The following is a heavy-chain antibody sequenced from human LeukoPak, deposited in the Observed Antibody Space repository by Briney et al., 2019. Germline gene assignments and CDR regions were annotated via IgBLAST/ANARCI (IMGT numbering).Heavy chain of an antibody. V-gene: IGHV1-46*01. J-gene: IGHJ4*02. D-gene: IGHD3-10*01. CDR1: GYTFTTYY. CDR3: ARASNYGSGNYHLDY. CDR2: INPNGGST. Sequence: ASVKVSCKASGYTFTTYYMDWVRQAPGQGLEWMGIINPNGGSTSYAQNRVTMTRDTSTSTFYMELSSLKSEDTAVYYCARASNYGSGNYHLDYWGQGTLVTVSS.